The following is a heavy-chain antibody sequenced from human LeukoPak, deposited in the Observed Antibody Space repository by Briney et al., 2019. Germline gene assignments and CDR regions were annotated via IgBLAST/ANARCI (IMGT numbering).Heavy chain of an antibody. D-gene: IGHD3-22*01. CDR2: IYYSGST. Sequence: SETLSLTCAVYGGSFSGYYWSWIRQPPGKGLEWIGSIYYSGSTYYNPSLKSRVTISVDTSKNQFSLKLSSVTAADTAVYYCARGRTLDYYDSSGYYLDYWGQGTLVTVSS. CDR1: GGSFSGYY. CDR3: ARGRTLDYYDSSGYYLDY. V-gene: IGHV4-34*01. J-gene: IGHJ4*02.